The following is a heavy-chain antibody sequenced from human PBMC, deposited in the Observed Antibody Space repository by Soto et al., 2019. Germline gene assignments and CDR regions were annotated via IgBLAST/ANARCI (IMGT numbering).Heavy chain of an antibody. V-gene: IGHV3-30*18. CDR3: AKSGVAVAGSNLATYYYYYYMDV. J-gene: IGHJ6*03. CDR1: GFTFSSYG. CDR2: ISYDGSNK. D-gene: IGHD6-19*01. Sequence: GGSLRLSCAASGFTFSSYGMHWVRQAPGKGLEWVAVISYDGSNKYYADSVKGRFTISRDNSKNTLYLQMNSLRAEDTAVYYCAKSGVAVAGSNLATYYYYYYMDVWGKGTTVTVSS.